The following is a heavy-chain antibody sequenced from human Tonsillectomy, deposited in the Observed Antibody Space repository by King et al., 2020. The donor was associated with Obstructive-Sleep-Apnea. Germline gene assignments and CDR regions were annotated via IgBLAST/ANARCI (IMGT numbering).Heavy chain of an antibody. CDR1: GGSISSYH. D-gene: IGHD5-24*01. Sequence: VQLQESGPGLVKPSETLSLTCTVSGGSISSYHRSWIRQPPGKGLEWIGYIYYSGRTHNNPSLSSRVTISVDTSNNQISLKLTSVAAADTAIYYCARTPPRGGMDVWGQGTTVTVSS. CDR3: ARTPPRGGMDV. J-gene: IGHJ6*02. V-gene: IGHV4-59*08. CDR2: IYYSGRT.